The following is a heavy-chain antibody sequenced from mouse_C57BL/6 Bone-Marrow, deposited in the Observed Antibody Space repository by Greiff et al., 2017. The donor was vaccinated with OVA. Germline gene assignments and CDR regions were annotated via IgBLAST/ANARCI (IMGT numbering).Heavy chain of an antibody. CDR2: ISSGGDYI. D-gene: IGHD1-1*01. J-gene: IGHJ4*01. CDR1: GFTFSSYA. Sequence: EVKLLESGEGLVKPGGSLKLSCAASGFTFSSYAMSWVRQTPEKRLEWVAYISSGGDYIYYADTVKGRFTISRDNARNTLYLQMSSLKSEDTAMYYCTRDRGTTVVAPYYYAMDYWGQGTSVTVSS. CDR3: TRDRGTTVVAPYYYAMDY. V-gene: IGHV5-9-1*02.